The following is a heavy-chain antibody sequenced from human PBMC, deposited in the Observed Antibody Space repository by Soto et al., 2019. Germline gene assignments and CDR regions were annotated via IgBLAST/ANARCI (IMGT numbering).Heavy chain of an antibody. CDR2: IYESGIT. CDR1: AYSVSNDSY. CDR3: ATKGGQLSSYYFDH. J-gene: IGHJ4*02. V-gene: IGHV4-38-2*01. Sequence: SETLSLTCSVSAYSVSNDSYWGWFRQPPGRGLEWITSIYESGITYYNPSLKSRVTISVNTSKTHFSLKLSSVTAADTAVYYCATKGGQLSSYYFDHWGPGALVTVSS. D-gene: IGHD1-1*01.